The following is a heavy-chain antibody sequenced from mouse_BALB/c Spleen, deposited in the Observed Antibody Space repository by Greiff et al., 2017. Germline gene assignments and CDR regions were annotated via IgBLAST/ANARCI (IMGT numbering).Heavy chain of an antibody. J-gene: IGHJ1*01. CDR2: ISYSGST. Sequence: DVKLVESGPSLVKPSQTLSLTCSVTGDSFTSGYWNWIRKFPGNKLEYMGYISYSGSTYYNPSLKSRISITRDTSKNQYYLQLNSVTTEDTATYYCARGGYGSRDWYFDVWGAGTTVTVFS. D-gene: IGHD1-1*01. CDR3: ARGGYGSRDWYFDV. CDR1: GDSFTSGY. V-gene: IGHV3-8*02.